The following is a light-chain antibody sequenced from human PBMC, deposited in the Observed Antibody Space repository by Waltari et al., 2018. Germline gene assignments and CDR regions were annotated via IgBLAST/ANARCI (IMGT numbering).Light chain of an antibody. Sequence: SVLTQPPSASGTPGQRVTISCSGSSSNIGSNYVYWYQRLPGTAPKLLIYRNNQRPACAPDRFSVSKSGTSASLAISCIRSDDETDYYCAAWDDSLSGSYVFGTGTKVTVL. V-gene: IGLV1-47*01. J-gene: IGLJ1*01. CDR2: RNN. CDR3: AAWDDSLSGSYV. CDR1: SSNIGSNY.